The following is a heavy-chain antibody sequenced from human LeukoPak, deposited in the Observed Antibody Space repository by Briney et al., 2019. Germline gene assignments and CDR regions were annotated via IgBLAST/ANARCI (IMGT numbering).Heavy chain of an antibody. D-gene: IGHD6-13*01. J-gene: IGHJ6*03. Sequence: SETLSLTCTVSGGSISRSSYYWAWIRQPPGKGLEWIASIYYSGSTYYNPSLKSRVTISVDTSKNQFSLKVSSLTAADTAVYYCARGNYYYYYMDVWGKGTTVTVSS. CDR3: ARGNYYYYYMDV. CDR1: GGSISRSSYY. V-gene: IGHV4-39*01. CDR2: IYYSGST.